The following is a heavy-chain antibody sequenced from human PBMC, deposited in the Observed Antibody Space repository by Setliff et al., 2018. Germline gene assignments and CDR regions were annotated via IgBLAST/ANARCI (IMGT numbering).Heavy chain of an antibody. Sequence: SETLSLTCGASGGTFSDYFWTWIRQSPGKGLEWIGEINHSGSSNYDPSLKSRVTISIDTSNNQFSLKVTSVTAADTGIYYCARGRNVAARLLDSWGQGARVTVSS. CDR3: ARGRNVAARLLDS. V-gene: IGHV4-34*08. D-gene: IGHD6-6*01. CDR1: GGTFSDYF. CDR2: INHSGSS. J-gene: IGHJ4*02.